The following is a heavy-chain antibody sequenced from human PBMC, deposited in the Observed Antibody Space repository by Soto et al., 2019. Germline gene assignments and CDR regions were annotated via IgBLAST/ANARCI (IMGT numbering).Heavy chain of an antibody. Sequence: QVHLGQSGAEVKKPGASVKVSCKGSGYTFTSYGITWVRQAPGQGLEWMGWISAHNGNTDYAQKLQGRVTVTRATSTSTAYMELRSLRSDDTAVYYCARGRYGDYWGQGALVTVSS. CDR2: ISAHNGNT. V-gene: IGHV1-18*01. CDR3: ARGRYGDY. J-gene: IGHJ4*02. CDR1: GYTFTSYG. D-gene: IGHD1-1*01.